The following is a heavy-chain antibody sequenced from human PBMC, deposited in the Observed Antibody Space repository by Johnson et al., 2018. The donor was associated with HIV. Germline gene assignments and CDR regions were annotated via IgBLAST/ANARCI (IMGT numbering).Heavy chain of an antibody. CDR1: GFTFDDYA. Sequence: VQLVESGGGLVQPGRSLRLSCAASGFTFDDYAMHWVRQAPGKGLEWVSGISWNSGSIGYADSVKGRFTISRDNAKNSLYLQMNSLRAEDTAVYYCARKQWLEIPSDALDVWGQGTMVTVSS. D-gene: IGHD6-19*01. CDR2: ISWNSGSI. V-gene: IGHV3-9*01. J-gene: IGHJ3*01. CDR3: ARKQWLEIPSDALDV.